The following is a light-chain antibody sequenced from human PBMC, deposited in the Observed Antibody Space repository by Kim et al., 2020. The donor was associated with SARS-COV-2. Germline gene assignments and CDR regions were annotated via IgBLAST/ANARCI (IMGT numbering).Light chain of an antibody. J-gene: IGLJ7*01. CDR3: AAWDATVNALV. Sequence: ELTQPPSASASPGQTVTISCSGSDSNIGKYPVDWYQQLPGTAPKLLLYINNHRPSGIPDRFFGSKSGTSASLAISGLHSEDVAYYYCAAWDATVNALVFGGGTQLTVL. CDR1: DSNIGKYP. V-gene: IGLV1-44*01. CDR2: INN.